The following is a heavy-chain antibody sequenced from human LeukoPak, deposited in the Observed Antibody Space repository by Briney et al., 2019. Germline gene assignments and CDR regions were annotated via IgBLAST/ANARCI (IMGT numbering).Heavy chain of an antibody. J-gene: IGHJ4*02. CDR2: INHSGST. V-gene: IGHV4-34*01. Sequence: SETLSLTCAVYGGSFSGYYWSWIRQPPGKGLEWIGEINHSGSTNYNPSLKSRVTISVDTSKNQFSLKLSSVTAADTAVYYCASKGPKWLPRLGYFDYWGQGTLVTVSS. CDR1: GGSFSGYY. CDR3: ASKGPKWLPRLGYFDY. D-gene: IGHD3-16*01.